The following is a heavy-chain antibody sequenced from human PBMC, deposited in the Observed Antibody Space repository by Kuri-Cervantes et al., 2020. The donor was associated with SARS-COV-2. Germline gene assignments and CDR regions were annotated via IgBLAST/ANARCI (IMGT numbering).Heavy chain of an antibody. Sequence: ESLKISCTVSGGSISSSSYYWGWIRQPPGKGLEWIGSIYYSGSTYYNPSLKSRVTISVDTSKNQFSLKLSSVTAADTAVYYCARGFYFFSGYYYYGMDAWGQGTTVTVSS. CDR2: IYYSGST. CDR3: ARGFYFFSGYYYYGMDA. J-gene: IGHJ6*02. CDR1: GGSISSSSYY. V-gene: IGHV4-39*01. D-gene: IGHD2/OR15-2a*01.